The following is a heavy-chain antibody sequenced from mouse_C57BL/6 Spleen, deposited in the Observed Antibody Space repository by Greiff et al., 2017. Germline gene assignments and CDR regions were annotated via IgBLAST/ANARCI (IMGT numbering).Heavy chain of an antibody. CDR2: IRSKSNNYAT. V-gene: IGHV10-1*01. D-gene: IGHD2-2*01. Sequence: EVMLVESGGGLVQPKGSLKLSCAASGFSFNTYAMNWVRQAPGKGLEWVARIRSKSNNYATYYADSVKDRFTISRDDSESMLYLQMNNLKTEDTAMYYCVRHAGYGDYAMDYWGQGTSGTVSS. J-gene: IGHJ4*01. CDR3: VRHAGYGDYAMDY. CDR1: GFSFNTYA.